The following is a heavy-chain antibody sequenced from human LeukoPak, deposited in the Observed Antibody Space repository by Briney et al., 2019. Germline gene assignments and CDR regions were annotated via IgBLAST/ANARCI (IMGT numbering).Heavy chain of an antibody. J-gene: IGHJ6*03. Sequence: ASVKVSCKASGYTFTSYYMHWVRQAPGQGLEWMGIINPSGGSTNYAQKFQGRVTITADESTSTAYMELSSLRSEDTAVYYCARGTVVPAAMGYYYYMDVWGKGTTVTVSS. CDR3: ARGTVVPAAMGYYYYMDV. D-gene: IGHD2-2*01. CDR1: GYTFTSYY. CDR2: INPSGGST. V-gene: IGHV1-46*01.